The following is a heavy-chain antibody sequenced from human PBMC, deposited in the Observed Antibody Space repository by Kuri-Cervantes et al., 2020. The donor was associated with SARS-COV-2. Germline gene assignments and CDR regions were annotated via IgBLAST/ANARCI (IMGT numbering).Heavy chain of an antibody. Sequence: ASVKVSCKASGYTFTSYDINWVRQATGQGLEWMGWMNPNSGNTGYAQKFQGRVTITADKSTSTAYMELSSLRSEDTAVYYCARDLTDSSSWYLYWFDPWGQGTLVTVSS. V-gene: IGHV1-8*03. CDR1: GYTFTSYD. CDR3: ARDLTDSSSWYLYWFDP. J-gene: IGHJ5*02. CDR2: MNPNSGNT. D-gene: IGHD6-13*01.